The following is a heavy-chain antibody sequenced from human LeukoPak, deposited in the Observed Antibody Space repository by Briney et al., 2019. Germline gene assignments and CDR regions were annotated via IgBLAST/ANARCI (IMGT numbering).Heavy chain of an antibody. D-gene: IGHD6-13*01. CDR2: ISSSSSYI. CDR1: GLTFSDAW. CDR3: AKGPGYSSSPLGY. J-gene: IGHJ4*02. Sequence: PGESLRLSCVLSGLTFSDAWMSWVRQAPGKGLEWVSSISSSSSYIYYADSVKGRFTISRDNAKNSLYLQMNSLRAEDTAVYYCAKGPGYSSSPLGYWGQGTLVTVSS. V-gene: IGHV3-21*01.